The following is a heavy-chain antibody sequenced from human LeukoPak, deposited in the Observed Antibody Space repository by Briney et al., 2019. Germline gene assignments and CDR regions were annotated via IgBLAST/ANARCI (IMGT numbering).Heavy chain of an antibody. CDR2: IYNSGST. J-gene: IGHJ6*02. Sequence: SETLSLTCTVSGGSISSYCWTWIRQPPGKGLEWIGYIYNSGSTNNNPSLKSRVTISIDTSKRQVSLKLSSVTAADTAVYYCARAPPSRAVAGTDYYYGMDVWGQGTTVTVSS. CDR3: ARAPPSRAVAGTDYYYGMDV. CDR1: GGSISSYC. V-gene: IGHV4-59*08. D-gene: IGHD6-19*01.